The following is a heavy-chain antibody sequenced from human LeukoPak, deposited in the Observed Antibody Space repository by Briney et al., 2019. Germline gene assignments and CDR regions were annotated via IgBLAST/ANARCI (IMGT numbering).Heavy chain of an antibody. CDR1: GGSISSYY. CDR2: IYYSGST. CDR3: AREKEYYYDSSGHPPDAFDI. V-gene: IGHV4-59*01. J-gene: IGHJ3*02. D-gene: IGHD3-22*01. Sequence: PSETLSLTCTVSGGSISSYYWSWIRQPPGKGLEWIGYIYYSGSTNYNPSLKSRVTISVDTSKNQFSLKLSSVTAADTAVYYCAREKEYYYDSSGHPPDAFDIWGQGTMVTVSS.